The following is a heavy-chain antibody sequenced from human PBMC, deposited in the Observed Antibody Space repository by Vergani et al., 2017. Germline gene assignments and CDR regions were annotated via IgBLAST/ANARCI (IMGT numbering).Heavy chain of an antibody. CDR2: IIPILGIA. CDR1: GGTFSSYT. Sequence: QVQLVQSGAEVKKPGSSVKVSCKASGGTFSSYTISWVRQAPGQGLEWMGRIIPILGIANYAQKFQGRVTITADESTSTAYMELSSLRSEDTAVYYCARDPCIAAAGSPETCPFDYWGQGTLVTVSS. D-gene: IGHD6-13*01. CDR3: ARDPCIAAAGSPETCPFDY. V-gene: IGHV1-69*08. J-gene: IGHJ4*02.